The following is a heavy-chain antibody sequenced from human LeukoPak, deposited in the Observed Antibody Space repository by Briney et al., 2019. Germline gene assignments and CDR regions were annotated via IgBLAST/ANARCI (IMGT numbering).Heavy chain of an antibody. J-gene: IGHJ5*02. CDR2: IYYSGST. V-gene: IGHV4-39*01. D-gene: IGHD3-10*01. CDR3: ARQVLLWFGEAYNWFDP. CDR1: GGSISSSSYY. Sequence: PSETLSLTCTVSGGSISSSSYYWGWIRQPPGKGLEWIGSIYYSGSTYYNPSLKSRVTISVDTSKNQFSLKLSSVTAADTAVYYCARQVLLWFGEAYNWFDPWGQGTLVTVSS.